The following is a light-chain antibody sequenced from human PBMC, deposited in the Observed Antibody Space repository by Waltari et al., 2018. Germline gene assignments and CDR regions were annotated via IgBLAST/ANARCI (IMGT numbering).Light chain of an antibody. CDR1: HSNLGSPP. CDR2: VND. Sequence: QSILTQPPSVSGAPGQRVSISCSGSHSNLGSPPVNWYQPPPGAAPRLLIFVNDERASGVPERFSASKSGTSASLAISDLEFDDEADYYCASWDGSLTVNVFGSGTKVTVL. J-gene: IGLJ6*01. V-gene: IGLV1-44*01. CDR3: ASWDGSLTVNV.